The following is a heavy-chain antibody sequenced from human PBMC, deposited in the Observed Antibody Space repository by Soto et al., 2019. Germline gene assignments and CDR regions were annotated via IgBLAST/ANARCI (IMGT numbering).Heavy chain of an antibody. CDR3: ARDTYCGGDCYASYYYYYGMDV. CDR1: GFTFSDYY. D-gene: IGHD2-21*02. J-gene: IGHJ6*02. CDR2: ISSSGSTI. V-gene: IGHV3-11*01. Sequence: QVQLVESGGGLVKPGGSLRLSCAASGFTFSDYYMSWIRQAPGKGLEWVSYISSSGSTIYYADSVKGRFTISRDNAKNPLYLQMNSLRAEDTAVYYCARDTYCGGDCYASYYYYYGMDVWGQGTTVTVSS.